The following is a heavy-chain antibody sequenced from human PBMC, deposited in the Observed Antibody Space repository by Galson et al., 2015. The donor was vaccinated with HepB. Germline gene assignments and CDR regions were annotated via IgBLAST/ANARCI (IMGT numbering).Heavy chain of an antibody. CDR2: IGSKANNYAT. V-gene: IGHV3-73*01. CDR1: TFIFSTYS. CDR3: LRLGDLSGYSSS. Sequence: SLRLSCAAATFIFSTYSMNWVRQASGKGLEWVGRIGSKANNYATEYTASVKGRFTISRDDSKNTAFLQMNSLRTEDTAVYYCLRLGDLSGYSSSWGQGTLVTVSS. D-gene: IGHD6-13*01. J-gene: IGHJ4*02.